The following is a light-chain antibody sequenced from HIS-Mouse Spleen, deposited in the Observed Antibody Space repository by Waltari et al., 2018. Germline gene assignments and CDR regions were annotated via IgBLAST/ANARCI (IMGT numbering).Light chain of an antibody. J-gene: IGKJ2*01. Sequence: DIVMTQSPDSLAVSVGERDTINCKSSRSVLYSSNNKNYLALYQQKQGQPPKLLIYWASSRDSGVPDRFSGSGSGTDYTLTISSLQAEDVAVYYCQQYYSTPYTFGQGTKLEIK. CDR2: WAS. CDR1: RSVLYSSNNKNY. V-gene: IGKV4-1*01. CDR3: QQYYSTPYT.